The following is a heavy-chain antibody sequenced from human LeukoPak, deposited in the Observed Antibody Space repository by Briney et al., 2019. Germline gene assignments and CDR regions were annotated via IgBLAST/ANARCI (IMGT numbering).Heavy chain of an antibody. CDR1: GYTFNDYY. D-gene: IGHD2-21*02. CDR2: INPNSAGT. J-gene: IGHJ3*02. CDR3: AKPRAGDRDAFDI. Sequence: ASVKVSCKASGYTFNDYYMHWVRQAPGQGLEWMGGINPNSAGTKYVQQFQGRVTMTRDTSISTAYMELTSLRSDDTAVYYCAKPRAGDRDAFDIWGQGTMVIVSS. V-gene: IGHV1-2*02.